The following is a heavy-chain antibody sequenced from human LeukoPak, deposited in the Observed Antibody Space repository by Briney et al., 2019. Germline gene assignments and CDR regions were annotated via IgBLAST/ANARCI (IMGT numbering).Heavy chain of an antibody. D-gene: IGHD5-24*01. Sequence: GGSLRLSCAASGFTFSSYWMHWVRQAPGKGLVWVSRINSDGSSTSYADSAKGRFTISRDNAKNTLYLQMSSLRAEDTAVYYCARRGDGYNIDYWGQGTLVTVSS. CDR3: ARRGDGYNIDY. V-gene: IGHV3-74*01. J-gene: IGHJ4*02. CDR2: INSDGSST. CDR1: GFTFSSYW.